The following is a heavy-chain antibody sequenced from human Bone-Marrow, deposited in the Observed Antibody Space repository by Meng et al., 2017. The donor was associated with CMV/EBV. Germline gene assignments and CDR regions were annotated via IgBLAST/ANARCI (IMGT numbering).Heavy chain of an antibody. J-gene: IGHJ4*02. Sequence: GGSLRLSCVTSGFVFSARLMSWVRQSPGRGLEWVATLSPDGSLIRYLDSVRGRFTISRDNARDSLFQEMNSLRADDTAVYYCASLLGMVTTYDYWGQGTRVTVSS. V-gene: IGHV3-7*01. CDR1: GFVFSARL. D-gene: IGHD2-21*02. CDR2: LSPDGSLI. CDR3: ASLLGMVTTYDY.